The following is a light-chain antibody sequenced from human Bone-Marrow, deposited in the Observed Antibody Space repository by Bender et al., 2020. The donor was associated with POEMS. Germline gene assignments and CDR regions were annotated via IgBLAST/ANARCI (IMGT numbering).Light chain of an antibody. CDR3: QSYDNSLGGWV. V-gene: IGLV2-14*02. J-gene: IGLJ3*02. CDR2: EGD. Sequence: QSALTQPASVSGSPGQSITFSCTGTASDIGSYNFVSWYQQHPGKAPKLVIYEGDKRPSGVSDRFSGSKSGNSASLTISGLQAEDEGDYYCQSYDNSLGGWVFGGGTKLTVL. CDR1: ASDIGSYNF.